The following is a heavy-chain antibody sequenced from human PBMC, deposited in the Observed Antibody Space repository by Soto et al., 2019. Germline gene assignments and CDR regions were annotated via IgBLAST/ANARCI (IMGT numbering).Heavy chain of an antibody. CDR3: VRDRRIYYSDPHDEFVASDYEV. CDR1: GGIFGSHG. Sequence: QVQLIQSEAXXKKPGSSVRVSCTASGGIFGSHGFSWVRQAPGQRLEWVGGFIPIFRTLTYTEKFQARVRIAADESTNTVYLDLSSLTSEDTAVYYCVRDRRIYYSDPHDEFVASDYEVWGQGTMVSVSS. J-gene: IGHJ3*01. V-gene: IGHV1-69*01. CDR2: FIPIFRTL. D-gene: IGHD3-22*01.